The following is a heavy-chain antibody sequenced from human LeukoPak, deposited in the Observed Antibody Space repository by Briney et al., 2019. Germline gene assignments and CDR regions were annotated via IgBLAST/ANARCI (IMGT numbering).Heavy chain of an antibody. Sequence: SVKVSCKAFGGTFSSYAISWVRQTPGHGLEWMGGIIPIFGTANYAQKFQGRVTITADESSSTAYMVLSSLRAEDTSVYYCARRPRISDDFDIWGQGTMVTVSS. CDR3: ARRPRISDDFDI. D-gene: IGHD2/OR15-2a*01. V-gene: IGHV1-69*13. CDR1: GGTFSSYA. CDR2: IIPIFGTA. J-gene: IGHJ3*02.